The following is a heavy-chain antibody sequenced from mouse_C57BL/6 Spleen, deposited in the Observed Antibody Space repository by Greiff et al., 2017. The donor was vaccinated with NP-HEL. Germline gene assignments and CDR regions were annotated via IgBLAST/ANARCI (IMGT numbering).Heavy chain of an antibody. V-gene: IGHV1-53*01. J-gene: IGHJ4*01. CDR1: GYTFTSYW. Sequence: QVQLQQPGTELVKPGASVKLSCKASGYTFTSYWMHWVKQRPGQGLEWIGNINPSNGGTNYNEKFKSKATLTVDKSSSTAYMQLSSLTSEDSAVYYCARRAYYGSSYNYAMDYWGQGTSVTVSS. CDR2: INPSNGGT. CDR3: ARRAYYGSSYNYAMDY. D-gene: IGHD1-1*01.